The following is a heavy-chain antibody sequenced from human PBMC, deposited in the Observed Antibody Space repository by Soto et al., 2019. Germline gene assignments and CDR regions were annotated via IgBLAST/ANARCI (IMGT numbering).Heavy chain of an antibody. D-gene: IGHD6-25*01. J-gene: IGHJ4*02. CDR3: ARALAAGSAPPLDY. Sequence: QVQLVESGGGVVQPGRSLRLSCAASGFTFSSYAMHWVRQAPGKGLEWVAVISYDGSNKYYADSLKGRFTISRDNSKHTLYLQMNSLRAEDTAVYYCARALAAGSAPPLDYWGQGTLVTVSS. CDR2: ISYDGSNK. V-gene: IGHV3-30-3*01. CDR1: GFTFSSYA.